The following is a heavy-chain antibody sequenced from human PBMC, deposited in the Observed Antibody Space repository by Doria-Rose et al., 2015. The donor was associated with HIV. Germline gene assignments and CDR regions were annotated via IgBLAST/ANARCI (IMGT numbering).Heavy chain of an antibody. J-gene: IGHJ4*02. CDR2: IFSDDER. Sequence: QESGPVLVKPTETLTLTCTVSGVSLSSPGMGVSWTRQPPGKALEWLAHIFSDDERSYNTSLKSRPTISRGTSKSQVVLTMTDMDPVDTATYYCARIKSSRRYNKYYFDFWGQGTLVIVSA. CDR3: ARIKSSRRYNKYYFDF. V-gene: IGHV2-26*01. D-gene: IGHD6-13*01. CDR1: GVSLSSPGMG.